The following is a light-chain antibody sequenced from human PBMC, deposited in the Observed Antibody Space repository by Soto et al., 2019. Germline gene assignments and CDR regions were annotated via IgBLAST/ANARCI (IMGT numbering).Light chain of an antibody. J-gene: IGKJ1*01. V-gene: IGKV3-20*01. CDR1: QSFSSSY. CDR2: GAS. CDR3: QQYGSSLPWT. Sequence: ELVLTQSPGTLSLSPGERATLYCRASQSFSSSYLAWYQQKPGQAPRLLIYGASSRATGLPDRFSGRGSGTDFTLTIIRLETEDFAVYYCQQYGSSLPWTFGQGTKVEIK.